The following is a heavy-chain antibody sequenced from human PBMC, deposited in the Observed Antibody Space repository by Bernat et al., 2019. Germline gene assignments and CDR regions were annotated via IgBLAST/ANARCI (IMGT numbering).Heavy chain of an antibody. CDR1: GGSISSYY. D-gene: IGHD3-9*01. CDR2: IYYSGST. V-gene: IGHV4-59*01. Sequence: QVQLQESGPGLVKPSETLSLTCTVSGGSISSYYWSWIRQPPGKGLEWIGYIYYSGSTNYNPSLKSRVTISVDTSKNQFSLKLSSVTAADTAVYYCARVGSHYDILTDNWFDPWGQGTLVIVSS. J-gene: IGHJ5*02. CDR3: ARVGSHYDILTDNWFDP.